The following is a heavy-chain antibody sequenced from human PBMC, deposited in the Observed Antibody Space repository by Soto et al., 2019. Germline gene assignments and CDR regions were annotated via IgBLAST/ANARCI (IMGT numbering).Heavy chain of an antibody. Sequence: SETLSLTCTVSGGSVSSGSYYWSWIRQPPGKGLEWIGYIYYSGSTNYNPSLKSRVTISVDTSKNQFSLKLSSVTAADTAVYYCARGLVVSSYHFDYWGQGTLATVSS. D-gene: IGHD3-22*01. CDR1: GGSVSSGSYY. CDR3: ARGLVVSSYHFDY. CDR2: IYYSGST. J-gene: IGHJ4*02. V-gene: IGHV4-61*01.